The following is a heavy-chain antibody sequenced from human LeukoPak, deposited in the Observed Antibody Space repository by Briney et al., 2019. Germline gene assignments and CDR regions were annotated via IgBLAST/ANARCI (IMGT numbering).Heavy chain of an antibody. CDR1: GFTFSSYA. CDR3: AKGVTMIVVVTPDFQH. Sequence: GGSLRLSCAASGFTFSSYAMSWVRQAPGKGREWVSAISGSGGSTYYADSVKGRFTISRDNSKNTLYLQMNSLRAEDTAVYYCAKGVTMIVVVTPDFQHWGQGTLVTVSS. CDR2: ISGSGGST. J-gene: IGHJ1*01. D-gene: IGHD3-22*01. V-gene: IGHV3-23*01.